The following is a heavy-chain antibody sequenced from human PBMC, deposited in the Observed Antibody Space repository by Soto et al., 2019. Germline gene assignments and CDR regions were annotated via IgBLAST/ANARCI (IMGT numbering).Heavy chain of an antibody. D-gene: IGHD6-13*01. Sequence: SETLSLTCTVSGASMRNFHWSWIRQPPGKGLECIAYIFYSGSTTYNPSLKSRVTISIDTSKNQFSLKLGSVTAADTAVYYCARIPSIAAGGGRFDYWGQGTLVTVSS. CDR3: ARIPSIAAGGGRFDY. CDR2: IFYSGST. J-gene: IGHJ4*02. V-gene: IGHV4-59*08. CDR1: GASMRNFH.